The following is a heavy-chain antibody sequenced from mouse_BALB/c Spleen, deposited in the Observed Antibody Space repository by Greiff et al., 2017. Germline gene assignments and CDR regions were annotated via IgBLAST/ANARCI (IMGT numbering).Heavy chain of an antibody. CDR1: GFTFSSYA. CDR3: ARGRTTGAWFAY. V-gene: IGHV5-6-5*01. Sequence: EVQLVESGGGLVKPGGSLKLSCAASGFTFSSYAMSWVRQTPEKRLEWVASISSGGSTYYPDSVKGRFTISRDNARNILYLQMCSLRSEDTAMYYCARGRTTGAWFAYWGQGTLVTVSA. J-gene: IGHJ3*01. CDR2: ISSGGST. D-gene: IGHD1-1*01.